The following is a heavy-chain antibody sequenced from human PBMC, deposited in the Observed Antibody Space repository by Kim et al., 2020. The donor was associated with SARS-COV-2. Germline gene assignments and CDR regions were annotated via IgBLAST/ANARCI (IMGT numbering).Heavy chain of an antibody. V-gene: IGHV3-23*01. Sequence: SADSVKGRFTISIDNSKNTLYLQMNSLRAEDTAVYYCAKDLSRWNYFDYWGQGTLVTVSS. D-gene: IGHD1-1*01. CDR3: AKDLSRWNYFDY. J-gene: IGHJ4*02.